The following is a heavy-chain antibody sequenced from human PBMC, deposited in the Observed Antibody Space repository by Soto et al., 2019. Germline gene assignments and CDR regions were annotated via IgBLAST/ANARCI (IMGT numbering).Heavy chain of an antibody. V-gene: IGHV1-2*04. D-gene: IGHD2-21*01. Sequence: ASVKVSCKASRYTFTGYYMHWVRQAPGQGLEWMGWINPNSGGTNYAQKFQGWVTMTRDTSISTAYMELSRLRSDDTAVYYCARDKRGDNAHFEYWGQGTLVIVSS. J-gene: IGHJ4*02. CDR1: RYTFTGYY. CDR2: INPNSGGT. CDR3: ARDKRGDNAHFEY.